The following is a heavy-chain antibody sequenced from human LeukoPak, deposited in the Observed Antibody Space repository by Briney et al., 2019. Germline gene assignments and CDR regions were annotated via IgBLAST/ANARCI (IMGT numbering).Heavy chain of an antibody. J-gene: IGHJ3*02. CDR3: ARGYCSSTSCHDAFDI. D-gene: IGHD2-2*01. Sequence: GESLKISCKGSGYSFTSYWIGWVRQMPGKGLECMGIIYPGDSDTRYSPSFQGQVTISADKSISTAYLQWSSLKASDTAMYYCARGYCSSTSCHDAFDIWGQGTMVTVSS. V-gene: IGHV5-51*01. CDR1: GYSFTSYW. CDR2: IYPGDSDT.